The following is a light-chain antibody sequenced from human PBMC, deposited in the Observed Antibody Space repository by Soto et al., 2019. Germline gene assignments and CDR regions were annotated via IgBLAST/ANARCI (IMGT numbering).Light chain of an antibody. Sequence: PGKDPKLLIYAASTLQTGVPSRFTGSGSVTDFTLTIISLQPEDYATYFCQQSYSMPYAFGPGTKVDIK. V-gene: IGKV1-39*01. CDR3: QQSYSMPYA. CDR2: AAS. J-gene: IGKJ2*01.